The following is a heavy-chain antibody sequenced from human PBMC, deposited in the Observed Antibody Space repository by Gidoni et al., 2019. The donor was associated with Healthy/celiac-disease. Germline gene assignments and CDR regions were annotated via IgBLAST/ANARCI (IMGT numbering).Heavy chain of an antibody. CDR3: AKDPYRSGKYGMDV. J-gene: IGHJ6*02. CDR1: GLPFSSYG. CDR2: ISYDGSNK. Sequence: QVQLVESGGGVVQPGRSLRLSCAASGLPFSSYGMHWVRQAPGKGLEWVAVISYDGSNKYYADSVKGRFTISRDNSKNTLYLQMNSLRAEDTAVYYCAKDPYRSGKYGMDVWGQGTTVTVSS. D-gene: IGHD3-10*01. V-gene: IGHV3-30*18.